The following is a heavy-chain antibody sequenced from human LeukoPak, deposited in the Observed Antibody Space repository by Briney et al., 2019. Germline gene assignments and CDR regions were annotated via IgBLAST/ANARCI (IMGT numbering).Heavy chain of an antibody. Sequence: GASVKVSCKASGYTFTSYGISWVRQAPGQGLEWMRWISAYNGNTNYAQKLQGRITITTDTHTSTAYKELRSLRSDDTAVYYCARGAARGEDHFDYWGQGTLVTVSS. J-gene: IGHJ4*02. CDR1: GYTFTSYG. CDR2: ISAYNGNT. CDR3: ARGAARGEDHFDY. V-gene: IGHV1-18*04. D-gene: IGHD3-16*01.